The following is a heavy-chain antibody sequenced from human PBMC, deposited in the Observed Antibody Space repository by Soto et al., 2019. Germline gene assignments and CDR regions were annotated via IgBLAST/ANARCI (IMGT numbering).Heavy chain of an antibody. CDR2: ISSSSSYI. CDR3: ARDRTHSGSYYFKGSNWFDP. V-gene: IGHV3-21*01. CDR1: GFTFSSYS. J-gene: IGHJ5*02. Sequence: GGSLRLSCAASGFTFSSYSMNWVRQAPGKGLEWVSSISSSSSYIYYADSVKGRFTISRDNAKNSLCLQMNSLRAEDTAVYYCARDRTHSGSYYFKGSNWFDPWGQGTLVTVSS. D-gene: IGHD1-26*01.